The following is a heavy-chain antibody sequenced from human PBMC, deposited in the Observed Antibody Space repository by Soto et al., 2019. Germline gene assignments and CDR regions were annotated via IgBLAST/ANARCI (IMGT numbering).Heavy chain of an antibody. CDR2: ISGSDDDT. CDR1: GFTFSKYA. CDR3: AEDGGVSARYFDS. J-gene: IGHJ4*02. V-gene: IGHV3-23*01. D-gene: IGHD3-16*01. Sequence: EVQLLESGGGLGQPGGSLRLSCGASGFTFSKYAMSWVRQAPGKGLEWISGISGSDDDTYYADSVRGRFTISRDNSKNTLYLQMNSLRGEDTAVYYCAEDGGVSARYFDSWGQGTLVTVSS.